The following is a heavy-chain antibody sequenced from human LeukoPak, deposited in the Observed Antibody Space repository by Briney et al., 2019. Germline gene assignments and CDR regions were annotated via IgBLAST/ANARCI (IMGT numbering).Heavy chain of an antibody. CDR2: INPNSGGT. V-gene: IGHV1-2*02. Sequence: ASVTVSCKASGYTFTGYYMHWVRQAPGQGLEWMGWINPNSGGTNYAQKFQGRVTMTRDTSISTAYMELSRLRSDDTAVYYCAQLRSKWELRHAIGVDAFDIWGQGTMVTVSS. CDR3: AQLRSKWELRHAIGVDAFDI. J-gene: IGHJ3*02. D-gene: IGHD1-26*01. CDR1: GYTFTGYY.